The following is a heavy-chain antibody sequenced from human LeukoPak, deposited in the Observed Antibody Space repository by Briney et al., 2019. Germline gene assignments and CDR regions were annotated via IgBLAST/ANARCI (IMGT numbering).Heavy chain of an antibody. CDR3: ARGGPDSSGYYSDY. D-gene: IGHD3-22*01. CDR1: GFTVSSNY. Sequence: GGSLRLSCAASGFTVSSNYMSWVRQAPGKGLEWVSVIYSGGSTNYADSVKGRFTISRDNSKNTLYLQMNSLRAEDTAVYYCARGGPDSSGYYSDYWGQGTLVTVSS. V-gene: IGHV3-66*01. CDR2: IYSGGST. J-gene: IGHJ4*02.